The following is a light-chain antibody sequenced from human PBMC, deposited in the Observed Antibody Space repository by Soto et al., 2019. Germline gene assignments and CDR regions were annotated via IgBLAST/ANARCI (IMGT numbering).Light chain of an antibody. CDR1: QDISGY. CDR2: AAS. Sequence: IQLTQSPSSLSASVGDRVTITCRASQDISGYVAWYQQRPGRAPQLLIYAASALQTGVPSRFSGSGSGTDFTLTITSLQPEDTATYYCQQYDDIPPMTFGGGTKVEI. J-gene: IGKJ4*01. CDR3: QQYDDIPPMT. V-gene: IGKV1-9*01.